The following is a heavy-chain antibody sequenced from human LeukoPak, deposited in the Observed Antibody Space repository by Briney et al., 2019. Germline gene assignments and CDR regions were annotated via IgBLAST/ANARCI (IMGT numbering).Heavy chain of an antibody. Sequence: ASVKVSCKASGYTFTSYYMHWVRQAPGQGLEWMGIINPSGGSTSYAQKFQGRVTMTRDTSTSTVYMELSSLRSEDTAVYYCARVIAVAGTYYYYYGMDVWGQGTTVTVSS. J-gene: IGHJ6*02. CDR1: GYTFTSYY. CDR3: ARVIAVAGTYYYYYGMDV. V-gene: IGHV1-46*01. CDR2: INPSGGST. D-gene: IGHD6-19*01.